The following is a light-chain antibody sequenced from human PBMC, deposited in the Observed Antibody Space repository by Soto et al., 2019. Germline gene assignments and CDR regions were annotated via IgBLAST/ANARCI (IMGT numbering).Light chain of an antibody. CDR1: QSVSSN. V-gene: IGKV3-15*01. CDR2: GAS. J-gene: IGKJ1*01. Sequence: EIVMTQSPATLSVSPGERATLSCRASQSVSSNLAWYQQKPGQAPRLLIYGASTRATGIPARFSGSGSGTEFTLTISSLQSEDFAVYYCQQYNNWLGTFGQVTKVEIK. CDR3: QQYNNWLGT.